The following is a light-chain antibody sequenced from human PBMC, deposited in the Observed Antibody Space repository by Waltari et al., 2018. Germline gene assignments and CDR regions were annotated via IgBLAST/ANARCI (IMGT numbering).Light chain of an antibody. CDR2: YDS. Sequence: SYVVTQSPSVSVAPGETARITCGGDNIGSKSVHWYPQRPGQAPVRAITYDSDRPSGIPGRFSGSNSGNTATLTISWVEADDEADYYCLVWHSTTDHHGVFGGGTKLTVL. V-gene: IGLV3-21*04. CDR1: NIGSKS. CDR3: LVWHSTTDHHGV. J-gene: IGLJ2*01.